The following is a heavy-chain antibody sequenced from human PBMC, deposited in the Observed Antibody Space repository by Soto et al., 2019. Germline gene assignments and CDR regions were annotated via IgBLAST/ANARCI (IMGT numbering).Heavy chain of an antibody. CDR1: GVSMTVYY. V-gene: IGHV4-59*08. CDR3: ARSFCCTGSYYLFDY. Sequence: SETLSLTCTVSGVSMTVYYWSWIRQPPGKGLEWIGYINYSGGTNYNPSLKSRVTISVDTSKNQFSLKLSSVTAADTAVYFCARSFCCTGSYYLFDYWGQGTLVTVSS. J-gene: IGHJ4*02. D-gene: IGHD1-26*01. CDR2: INYSGGT.